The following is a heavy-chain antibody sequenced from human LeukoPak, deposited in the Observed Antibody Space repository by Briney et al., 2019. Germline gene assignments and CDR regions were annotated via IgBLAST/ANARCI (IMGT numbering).Heavy chain of an antibody. D-gene: IGHD3-10*02. CDR2: ISGDGGNT. Sequence: EAGGSLRLSCAASGFTFDDYAMHWVRQAPGKGLEWVSLISGDGGNTHYADSVKGRFTISRDNSKNSLYLQMNSLRTEDTALYYCALFWESTDYYFDYWGQGTLITVSS. J-gene: IGHJ4*02. V-gene: IGHV3-43*02. CDR3: ALFWESTDYYFDY. CDR1: GFTFDDYA.